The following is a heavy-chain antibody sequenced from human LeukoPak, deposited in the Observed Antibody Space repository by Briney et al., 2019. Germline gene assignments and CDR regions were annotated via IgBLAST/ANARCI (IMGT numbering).Heavy chain of an antibody. CDR3: AKDAVYVLLGYYFDY. D-gene: IGHD3-10*02. CDR2: ISYDGSNK. CDR1: GFTFSSYG. J-gene: IGHJ4*02. Sequence: GGSLGLSCAASGFTFSSYGMHWVRQAPGKGLEWVAVISYDGSNKYYADSVKGRFTISRDNSKNTLYLQMNSLRAEDTAVYYCAKDAVYVLLGYYFDYWGQGTLVTVSS. V-gene: IGHV3-30*18.